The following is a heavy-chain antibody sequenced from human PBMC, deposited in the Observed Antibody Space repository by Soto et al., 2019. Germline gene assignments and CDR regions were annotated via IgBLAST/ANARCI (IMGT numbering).Heavy chain of an antibody. CDR3: ARALVVPAAMRGRSPDAFDI. D-gene: IGHD2-2*01. CDR1: GGSITTPY. V-gene: IGHV4-59*11. Sequence: SETLSLTCTVSGGSITTPYWNWSWIRKPPGKGLEWIGFTYFRGSTNYNPSVRSRVTISLDASKNQLSLKLSSVTAADTAVYYCARALVVPAAMRGRSPDAFDIWGQGTMVTVSS. J-gene: IGHJ3*02. CDR2: TYFRGST.